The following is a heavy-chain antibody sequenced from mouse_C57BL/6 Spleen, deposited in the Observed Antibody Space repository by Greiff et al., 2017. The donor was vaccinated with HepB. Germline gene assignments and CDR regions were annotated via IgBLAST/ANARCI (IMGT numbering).Heavy chain of an antibody. CDR3: ARTYYYCNIYAMDD. V-gene: IGHV1-9*01. D-gene: IGHD1-1*01. CDR2: ILPGSGIT. J-gene: IGHJ4*01. Sequence: QVQLQQSGAELMKPGASVKLSCKATGYTFTGYWIEWVKQRPGHGLEWIGEILPGSGITNYNEKFKGKATFTADTSSNTAYLQLSTLTTEVSAIYYCARTYYYCNIYAMDDCCQGTSVTVSS. CDR1: GYTFTGYW.